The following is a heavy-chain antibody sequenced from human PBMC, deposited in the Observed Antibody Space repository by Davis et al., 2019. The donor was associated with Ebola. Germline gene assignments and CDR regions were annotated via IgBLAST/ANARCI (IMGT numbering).Heavy chain of an antibody. J-gene: IGHJ6*02. CDR1: GGTFSSYA. V-gene: IGHV1-69*13. CDR3: ARAENSLYSSSSQGYYYYGMDV. D-gene: IGHD6-6*01. Sequence: SVKVSCKASGGTFSSYAISWVRQAPGQGLEWMGGIIPIFGTANYAQKFQGRVTITADESTSTAYMELSSLRSADTAVYYCARAENSLYSSSSQGYYYYGMDVWGQGTTVTVSS. CDR2: IIPIFGTA.